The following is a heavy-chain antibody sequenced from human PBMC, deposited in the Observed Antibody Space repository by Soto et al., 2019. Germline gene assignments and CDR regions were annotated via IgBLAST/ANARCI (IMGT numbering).Heavy chain of an antibody. V-gene: IGHV3-74*01. D-gene: IGHD1-26*01. CDR3: VRGASLNFDY. Sequence: GGSLRLSCAASGFTVSSNYMSWVRQAPGKGLEWVSRINSDGSSTIYADSVKGRFTTSRDNAKNTLYLQMNSLRAEDTAVYYCVRGASLNFDYWGQGTLVTVSS. CDR2: INSDGSST. J-gene: IGHJ4*02. CDR1: GFTVSSNY.